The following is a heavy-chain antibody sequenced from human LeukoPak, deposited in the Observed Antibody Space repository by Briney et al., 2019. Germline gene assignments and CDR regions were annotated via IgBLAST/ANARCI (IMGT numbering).Heavy chain of an antibody. V-gene: IGHV2-70*11. J-gene: IGHJ4*02. D-gene: IGHD3-9*01. CDR2: IDWDDDK. CDR3: ARFLDWEYYFDY. CDR1: GFSLSTSGMC. Sequence: SGPALVKPTQTLTLTCTFSGFSLSTSGMCVSWIRQPPGKALEWLARIDWDDDKYYSTSLKTRLTISKDTSKNQVVLTMTNTDPVDTATYYCARFLDWEYYFDYWGQGTLVTVSS.